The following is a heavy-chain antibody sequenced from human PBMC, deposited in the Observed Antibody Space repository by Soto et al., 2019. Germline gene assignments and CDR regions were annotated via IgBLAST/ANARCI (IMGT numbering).Heavy chain of an antibody. Sequence: GGALRLSCAASGFNFSSFGMHWVRQAPGKGLEWVALMSYDGSSKYYQDSLKGRFTISRDKSKNTLYLQMSSLRVEDTAVYYCAKDRGWSSADLEYWGQGTLVTVSS. V-gene: IGHV3-30*18. CDR3: AKDRGWSSADLEY. J-gene: IGHJ4*02. CDR2: MSYDGSSK. CDR1: GFNFSSFG. D-gene: IGHD6-19*01.